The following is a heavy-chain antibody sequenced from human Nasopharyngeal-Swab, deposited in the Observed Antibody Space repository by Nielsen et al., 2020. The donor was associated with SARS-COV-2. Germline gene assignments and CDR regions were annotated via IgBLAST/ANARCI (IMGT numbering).Heavy chain of an antibody. Sequence: WIRQPPGKALEWVGFIRSKAYGGTTEYAASVKGRFTISRDDSKSIAYLQMNSLKTEDTAVYYCTRHLGYCSGGSCYSVDAFDIWGQGTMVTVSS. D-gene: IGHD2-15*01. CDR2: IRSKAYGGTT. J-gene: IGHJ3*02. CDR3: TRHLGYCSGGSCYSVDAFDI. V-gene: IGHV3-49*02.